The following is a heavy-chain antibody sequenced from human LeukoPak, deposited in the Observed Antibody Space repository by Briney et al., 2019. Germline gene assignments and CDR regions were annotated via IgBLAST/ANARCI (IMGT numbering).Heavy chain of an antibody. CDR1: GYTFTGYY. CDR3: ARDPLYYYYMDV. CDR2: INPNSGGT. Sequence: ASVKVSCKASGYTFTGYYTHWVRQAPGQGLEWMGWINPNSGGTNYAQKFQGRVTMTRDTSISTAYTELSRLRSDDTAVYYCARDPLYYYYMDVWGKGTTVTVSS. V-gene: IGHV1-2*02. J-gene: IGHJ6*03.